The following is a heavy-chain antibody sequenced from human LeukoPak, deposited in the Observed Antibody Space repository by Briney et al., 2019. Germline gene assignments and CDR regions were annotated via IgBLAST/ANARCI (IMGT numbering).Heavy chain of an antibody. CDR2: IYSGGST. V-gene: IGHV3-53*01. Sequence: GGSLRLSCAASGFTFSSYAMSWVRQAPGKGLEWVSVIYSGGSTYYADSVKGRFTISRDNSKNTLYLQMNSLRAEDTAVYYCARVEDEYYYYGMDVWGQGTTVTVSS. CDR1: GFTFSSYA. J-gene: IGHJ6*02. CDR3: ARVEDEYYYYGMDV.